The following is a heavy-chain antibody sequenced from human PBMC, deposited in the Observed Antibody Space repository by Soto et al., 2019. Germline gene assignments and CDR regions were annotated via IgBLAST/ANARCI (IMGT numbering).Heavy chain of an antibody. V-gene: IGHV3-49*03. CDR3: TRGRTLRKRGWITYYGTDV. CDR2: IRSKAYGGTT. CDR1: GFTFGDYA. D-gene: IGHD5-12*01. Sequence: LRLSCTASGFTFGDYAMSWFRQTPGKGLEWVGFIRSKAYGGTTEYAASVKGRFTISRDDSKSIAYLQMNSLKTEDTAVYYCTRGRTLRKRGWITYYGTDVWGQGTTVTVSS. J-gene: IGHJ6*02.